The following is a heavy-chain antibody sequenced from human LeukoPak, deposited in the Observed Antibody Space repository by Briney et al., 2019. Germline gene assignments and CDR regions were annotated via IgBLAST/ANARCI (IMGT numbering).Heavy chain of an antibody. J-gene: IGHJ5*02. CDR1: GYTFTSYD. D-gene: IGHD6-6*01. CDR3: ARGRPAIIAARRGRWFDH. CDR2: MNPNSGNT. Sequence: GASVKVSCKASGYTFTSYDINWVRQATGQGGEWMGWMNPNSGNTGYAQKFQGRVTITRNPSISTAYMELSSLRSEDTAVYYCARGRPAIIAARRGRWFDHWGQGTLVTVSS. V-gene: IGHV1-8*03.